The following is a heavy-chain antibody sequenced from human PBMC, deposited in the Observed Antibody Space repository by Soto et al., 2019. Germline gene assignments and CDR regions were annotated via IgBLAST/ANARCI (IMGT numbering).Heavy chain of an antibody. D-gene: IGHD1-1*01. CDR2: ISAYNGNT. CDR1: GYTFTSYG. Sequence: QVQLLQSGAEVKKPGASVKVSCKASGYTFTSYGISWVRQASGQGLEWMGWISAYNGNTKYAQKLQGRVTMTTDTSTSTAYMELRSLRSDDTAVYYCARDEAYKWNDGGWFDPWGKGTLVTVSS. V-gene: IGHV1-18*01. J-gene: IGHJ5*02. CDR3: ARDEAYKWNDGGWFDP.